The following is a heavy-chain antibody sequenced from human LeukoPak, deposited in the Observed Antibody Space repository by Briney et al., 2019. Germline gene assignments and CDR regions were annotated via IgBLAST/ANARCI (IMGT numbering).Heavy chain of an antibody. CDR2: IKEDGSEK. Sequence: GGSLRLSCAASGFTYSRDWTAWVRQAPGKGLEWVANIKEDGSEKNYVDSVKGRFTISRDNAENSVYLQMNSLRAEDTAVYYCAKGVVVVPAAMGYFDYWGQGTLVTVSS. CDR3: AKGVVVVPAAMGYFDY. CDR1: GFTYSRDW. D-gene: IGHD2-2*01. V-gene: IGHV3-7*03. J-gene: IGHJ4*02.